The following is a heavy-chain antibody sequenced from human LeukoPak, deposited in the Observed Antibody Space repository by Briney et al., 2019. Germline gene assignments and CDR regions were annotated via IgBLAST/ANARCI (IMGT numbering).Heavy chain of an antibody. J-gene: IGHJ4*02. D-gene: IGHD2-2*01. CDR3: ARGDDIVGVPAAFDY. Sequence: GESLKISCKGSGYSFTSYWIGWVRQMPGKGLEWMGIIYPGDSDTRYSPSFQGQVTISADKSISTAYLQWSSLKASDTAMYYCARGDDIVGVPAAFDYWGQGTLVTVPS. CDR2: IYPGDSDT. V-gene: IGHV5-51*01. CDR1: GYSFTSYW.